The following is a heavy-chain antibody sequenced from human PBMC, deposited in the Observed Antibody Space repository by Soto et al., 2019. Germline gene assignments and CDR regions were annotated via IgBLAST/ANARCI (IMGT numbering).Heavy chain of an antibody. CDR2: FDPEDGET. Sequence: ASVKVSCKVSGYTLAELSMHWVRQAPGKGLEWMGGFDPEDGETIYAQKFQGRVTMTEDTSTDTAYMELSSLRSEDTAVYYCATVGVAVAGTQGYYYDYWGQGTLVTVSS. J-gene: IGHJ4*02. CDR1: GYTLAELS. D-gene: IGHD6-19*01. CDR3: ATVGVAVAGTQGYYYDY. V-gene: IGHV1-24*01.